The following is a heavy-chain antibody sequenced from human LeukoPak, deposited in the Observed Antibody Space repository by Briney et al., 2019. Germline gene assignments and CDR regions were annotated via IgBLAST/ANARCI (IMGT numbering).Heavy chain of an antibody. D-gene: IGHD3-3*01. Sequence: ASVKVSCKASGYTFTSYDINWVRQATGQGLEWMGWISAYNGNTNYAQKLQGRVTMTTDTSTSTAYMGLRSLRSDDTAVYYCAREPAYYDFWSGYYRGGGSDAFDIWGQGTMVTVSS. V-gene: IGHV1-18*01. CDR3: AREPAYYDFWSGYYRGGGSDAFDI. CDR1: GYTFTSYD. J-gene: IGHJ3*02. CDR2: ISAYNGNT.